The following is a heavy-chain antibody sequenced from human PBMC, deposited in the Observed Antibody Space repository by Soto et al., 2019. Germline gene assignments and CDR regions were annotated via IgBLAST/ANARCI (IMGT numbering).Heavy chain of an antibody. Sequence: GSLLVTVADPGFTFLSYIINWVRRAPEKGLEWVSAINGGGTAYYTNSVKGRFTTSRDNSKNTVYLDMNSLTAEDTAIYYCARDQIGYARFDYWGQGAQVTVSS. CDR2: INGGGTA. J-gene: IGHJ4*02. D-gene: IGHD2-2*01. V-gene: IGHV3-23*01. CDR3: ARDQIGYARFDY. CDR1: GFTFLSYI.